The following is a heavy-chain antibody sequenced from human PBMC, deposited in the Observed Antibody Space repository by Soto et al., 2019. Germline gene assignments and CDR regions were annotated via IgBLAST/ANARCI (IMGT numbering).Heavy chain of an antibody. CDR1: GGAFGTFA. Sequence: SVKVSCKASGGAFGTFAISWVRQAPVQGLEWMGGIIPIYGTAHYAQIFKGRVTISADASTDTGYMEVTSPTSDDTAVYYCARGFCSGGDCDDGYSWFDPWGQGTLVTVSS. D-gene: IGHD2-15*01. V-gene: IGHV1-69*01. CDR2: IIPIYGTA. CDR3: ARGFCSGGDCDDGYSWFDP. J-gene: IGHJ5*02.